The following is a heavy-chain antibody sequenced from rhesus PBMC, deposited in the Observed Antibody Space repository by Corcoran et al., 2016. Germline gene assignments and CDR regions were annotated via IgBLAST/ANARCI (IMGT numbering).Heavy chain of an antibody. V-gene: IGHV1-156*01. CDR2: VDPGNGEI. Sequence: EVQLVQSGAEVKKPGASVKVSCKVSGYTFPELSIHWVRQAPGKGLERRGGVDPGNGEIIHAEKYQGRVTMTEDTSKDTAYMELSSLRSEDTAVYYCASQLTGLFHFDYWGQGVLVTVSS. CDR1: GYTFPELS. J-gene: IGHJ4*01. D-gene: IGHD7-45*01. CDR3: ASQLTGLFHFDY.